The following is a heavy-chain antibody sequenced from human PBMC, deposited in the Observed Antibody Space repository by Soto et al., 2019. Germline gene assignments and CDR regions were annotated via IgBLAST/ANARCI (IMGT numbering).Heavy chain of an antibody. CDR1: GFTLSSYS. J-gene: IGHJ4*02. Sequence: EVQLVESGGGLVQPGGSLRLSCAASGFTLSSYSMNWVRQAPGKGLEWDSYITSSSSTIYYADSVKGRFTISRDNAKNSLYLQMNSLRDEDTAVYYCARPEEGVVTAHDYWGQGTLVTVSS. CDR3: ARPEEGVVTAHDY. V-gene: IGHV3-48*02. D-gene: IGHD2-21*02. CDR2: ITSSSSTI.